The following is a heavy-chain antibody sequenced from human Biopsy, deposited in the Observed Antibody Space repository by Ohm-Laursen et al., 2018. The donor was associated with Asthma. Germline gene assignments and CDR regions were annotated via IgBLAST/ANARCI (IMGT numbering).Heavy chain of an antibody. V-gene: IGHV1-69*01. CDR3: ARASYDILTGYYNYFDY. CDR1: GGTFSSYA. J-gene: IGHJ4*02. CDR2: IIPIFGTA. Sequence: SSVKVSCKTSGGTFSSYAICWVRQAPGQGLEWMGGIIPIFGTANYAQKFQGRVTITADESTSTAYMELSSLRSEDTAVYYCARASYDILTGYYNYFDYWGQGTLVTVSS. D-gene: IGHD3-9*01.